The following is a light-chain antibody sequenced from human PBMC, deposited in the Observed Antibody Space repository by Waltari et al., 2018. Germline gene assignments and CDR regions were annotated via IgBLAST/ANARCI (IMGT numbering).Light chain of an antibody. CDR2: AAS. V-gene: IGKV1-39*01. J-gene: IGKJ4*01. CDR1: QSISYY. CDR3: QQSYSTLRT. Sequence: DIQLTQSPSSLSASVGDRVTISCRASQSISYYLNWYQQRPGKAPKLLIYAASALPNGVPSRFSGGGSGTDFTLTISSLQPEDFAIYYCQQSYSTLRTLGGGTKVDIK.